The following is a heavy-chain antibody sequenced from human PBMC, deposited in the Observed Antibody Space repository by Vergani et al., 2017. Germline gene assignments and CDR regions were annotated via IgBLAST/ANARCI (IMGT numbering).Heavy chain of an antibody. CDR2: IYYSGST. Sequence: QVQLQESGPGLVKPSETLSLICDVFDFISNGHYWGWIRQPPGKGLEWIGYIYYSGSTNYNPSLKSRVTISVDTSKNQFSLKLSSVTAADTAVYYCARSWFGESPWAYWGQGTLVTVSS. CDR1: DFISNGHY. J-gene: IGHJ4*02. V-gene: IGHV4-59*11. CDR3: ARSWFGESPWAY. D-gene: IGHD3-10*01.